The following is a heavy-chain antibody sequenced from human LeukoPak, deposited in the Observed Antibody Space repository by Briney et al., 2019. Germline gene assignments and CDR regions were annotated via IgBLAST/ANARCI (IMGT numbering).Heavy chain of an antibody. V-gene: IGHV3-11*01. CDR1: GFTFSDYY. CDR3: ARDLDSGYSYGSPFG. D-gene: IGHD5-18*01. Sequence: GGSLRLSCAASGFTFSDYYMSWIRQAPGKGLEWVSYISSSGSTIYCADSVKGRFTISRDNAKNSLYLQMNSLRAEDTAVYYCARDLDSGYSYGSPFGWGQGTLVTVSS. J-gene: IGHJ4*02. CDR2: ISSSGSTI.